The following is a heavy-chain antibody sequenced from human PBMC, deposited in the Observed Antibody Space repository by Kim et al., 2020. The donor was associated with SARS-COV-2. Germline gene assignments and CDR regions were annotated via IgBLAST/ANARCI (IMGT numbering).Heavy chain of an antibody. V-gene: IGHV4-39*01. CDR1: GDSISRTRYY. D-gene: IGHD2-2*02. CDR3: ARLGLPAAIGDWFDP. J-gene: IGHJ5*02. CDR2: IDYSGST. Sequence: SETLSLTCSVSGDSISRTRYYWGWIRQPPRKGLEWIGSIDYSGSTYSNPSLRSRVTISVDTSKNQFSLKLRSVTDADTAVYYCARLGLPAAIGDWFDPWGQGTLVTVSS.